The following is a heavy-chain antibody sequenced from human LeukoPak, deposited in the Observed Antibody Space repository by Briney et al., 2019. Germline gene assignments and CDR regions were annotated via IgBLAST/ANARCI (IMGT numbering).Heavy chain of an antibody. CDR2: INHSGST. J-gene: IGHJ6*03. CDR1: GGSFSGYY. CDR3: ARHFYDSSGYYWNDQYYTDA. D-gene: IGHD3-22*01. Sequence: PSETLSLTCAVYGGSFSGYYWSWIRQPPGKGLEWIGEINHSGSTNYNPSLKSRVTISVDTSKNQFSLKLSSVIAADTAVYYCARHFYDSSGYYWNDQYYTDAWGKGTTVTISS. V-gene: IGHV4-34*01.